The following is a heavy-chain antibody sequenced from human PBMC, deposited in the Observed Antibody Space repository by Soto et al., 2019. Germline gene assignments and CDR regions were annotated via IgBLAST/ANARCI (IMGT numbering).Heavy chain of an antibody. V-gene: IGHV3-33*01. Sequence: QVQLVESGGGVVRPGTSLRLSCAATGFSFSAHGMHWVRQAPGKGLEWLAVINDGSEEGYADSVRGRFTLSRDNARNIISLHMDNLRAEASALYSCARDDLFVDNGLDHWGQGTLVTVSS. J-gene: IGHJ4*02. CDR2: INDGSEE. CDR1: GFSFSAHG. D-gene: IGHD1-1*01. CDR3: ARDDLFVDNGLDH.